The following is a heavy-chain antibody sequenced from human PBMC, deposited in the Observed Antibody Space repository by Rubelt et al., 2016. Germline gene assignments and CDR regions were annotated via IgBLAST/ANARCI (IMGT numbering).Heavy chain of an antibody. V-gene: IGHV3-21*06. CDR2: ITDDSSNI. J-gene: IGHJ6*02. D-gene: IGHD3-10*01. Sequence: GESLRLSCAASGFIFSTYSMNWVRQGPGKGLEYVSSITDDSSNIFSADSVKGRLTTSRDNAKSSLYLQMNSLRAEDTAVYYCARDPRMVRGVYGMDVWGQGTTVTVSS. CDR1: GFIFSTYS. CDR3: ARDPRMVRGVYGMDV.